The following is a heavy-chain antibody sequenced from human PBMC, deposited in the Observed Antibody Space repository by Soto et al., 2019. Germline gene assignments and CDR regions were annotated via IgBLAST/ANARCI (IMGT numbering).Heavy chain of an antibody. D-gene: IGHD3-10*01. CDR1: GFSLSSSGVG. Sequence: QITLKESGPTLVKPTQTLTLTCTFSGFSLSSSGVGVGWIRQPPGKAPEWLALIYWDEDKRYSPSLKTRLTITKDTSTNDVVLTMTNTDPADTGTYYRAHKRGRRAGMDVWGQGTTVTVSS. CDR3: AHKRGRRAGMDV. CDR2: IYWDEDK. V-gene: IGHV2-5*02. J-gene: IGHJ6*02.